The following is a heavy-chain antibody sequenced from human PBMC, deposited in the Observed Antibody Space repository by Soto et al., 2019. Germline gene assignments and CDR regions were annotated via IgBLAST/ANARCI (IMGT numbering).Heavy chain of an antibody. Sequence: PSETLSLTCTVSGGSISSGDYYWSWIRQPPGKGLEWIGYIYYSGSTYYNPSLKSRVTISVDTSKNQFSLKLSAVTAADTAVYYCARDPVRGYSYENDYWGQGTLVTVSS. V-gene: IGHV4-30-4*01. J-gene: IGHJ4*02. CDR2: IYYSGST. D-gene: IGHD5-18*01. CDR1: GGSISSGDYY. CDR3: ARDPVRGYSYENDY.